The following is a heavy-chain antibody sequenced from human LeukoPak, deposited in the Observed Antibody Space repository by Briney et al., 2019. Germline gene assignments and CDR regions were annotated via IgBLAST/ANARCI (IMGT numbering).Heavy chain of an antibody. J-gene: IGHJ4*02. D-gene: IGHD6-13*01. CDR3: ARAVSIAAAGRFDY. CDR2: IYSGGST. Sequence: GGSLRLSCAASGFTVSSNYMSWVRQAPGKGLEWVSVIYSGGSTYYADSVKGRFTISRDNSKNTLYPRMNSLRAEDTAVYYCARAVSIAAAGRFDYWGQGTLVTVSS. V-gene: IGHV3-66*02. CDR1: GFTVSSNY.